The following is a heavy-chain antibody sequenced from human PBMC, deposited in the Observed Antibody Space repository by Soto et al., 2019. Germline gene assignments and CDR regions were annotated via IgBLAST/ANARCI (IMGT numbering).Heavy chain of an antibody. V-gene: IGHV1-69*02. J-gene: IGHJ4*02. D-gene: IGHD5-12*01. CDR1: GGTFSTYT. CDR2: IIPMLGIA. Sequence: QVQLVQSGAEVKKPGSSVKVSCKASGGTFSTYTISWVRQAPGQGLEWMGRIIPMLGIATYAQRIQDRVTVTADKSTSTAYMELSSLRTEDTAVYYCARGRGYTGYDGDWGQGTLVSVSS. CDR3: ARGRGYTGYDGD.